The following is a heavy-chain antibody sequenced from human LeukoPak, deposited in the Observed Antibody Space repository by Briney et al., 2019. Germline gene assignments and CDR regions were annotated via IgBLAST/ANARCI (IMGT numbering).Heavy chain of an antibody. CDR2: ISSSSSYI. CDR1: GLTFSSYS. CDR3: ARDPRLWGLSDY. Sequence: GGSLRLSCTASGLTFSSYSMNWVPQAPGKGLEGVSSISSSSSYIYYADSVKGRFSISRDNAKNSLYLQMNSLREEDTAVYYCARDPRLWGLSDYWGQGTLVTVSS. J-gene: IGHJ4*02. D-gene: IGHD7-27*01. V-gene: IGHV3-21*01.